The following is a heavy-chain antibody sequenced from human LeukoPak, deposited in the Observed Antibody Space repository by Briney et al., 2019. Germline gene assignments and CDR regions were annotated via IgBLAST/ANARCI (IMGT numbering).Heavy chain of an antibody. D-gene: IGHD3-16*01. V-gene: IGHV3-30*04. CDR2: MSYVGSNK. Sequence: QPGGSLRLSCAASGFTFSSYAMHWVRQAPGKGLEWVAVMSYVGSNKYYADSVKGRFTISRDNAKNSLYLQMNSLRAEDTAVYYCARLGGPSDYWGQGTLVTVSS. CDR1: GFTFSSYA. J-gene: IGHJ4*02. CDR3: ARLGGPSDY.